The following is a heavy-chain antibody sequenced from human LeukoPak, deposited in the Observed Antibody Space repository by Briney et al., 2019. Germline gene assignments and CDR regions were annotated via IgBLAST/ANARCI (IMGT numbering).Heavy chain of an antibody. V-gene: IGHV4-59*01. Sequence: PSETLSLTCTVSGGSISSYYWSWIRQPPGKGLEWIGYFYYSGSTNYNPSLKSRVTISVDTSKNQFSLKLSSVTAADTAVYYCARSITIFGVVAQTRFFDYWGQGTLVTVSS. D-gene: IGHD3-3*01. CDR1: GGSISSYY. J-gene: IGHJ4*02. CDR3: ARSITIFGVVAQTRFFDY. CDR2: FYYSGST.